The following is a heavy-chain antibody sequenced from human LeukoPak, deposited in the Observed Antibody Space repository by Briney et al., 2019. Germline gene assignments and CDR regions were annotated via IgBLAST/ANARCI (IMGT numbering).Heavy chain of an antibody. CDR1: GFTVGSNY. J-gene: IGHJ4*02. V-gene: IGHV3-53*01. CDR2: IYSGGST. CDR3: AKDEGWIAVAGNFDY. D-gene: IGHD6-19*01. Sequence: PGGSLRLTCAASGFTVGSNYMNWVRQAPGKGLEWVSVIYSGGSTFYADSVKGRFTISRDNSKNTLYLQMDSLRAEDTAVYYCAKDEGWIAVAGNFDYLGQGTLVTVSS.